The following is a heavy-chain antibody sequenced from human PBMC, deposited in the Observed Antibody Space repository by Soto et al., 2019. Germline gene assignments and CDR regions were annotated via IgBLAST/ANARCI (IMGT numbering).Heavy chain of an antibody. CDR3: ARHLVGAFDI. CDR1: GGSVSSSSAT. Sequence: PSPTLSLTCAISGGSVSSSSATSNWIRQSPSRGLEWLGRTYYRSKWINDYAVSVKSRITINPDTSKNQFSLQLNSVAPEDTAVYYCARHLVGAFDIWGQGTMVTVSS. D-gene: IGHD2-15*01. CDR2: TYYRSKWIN. J-gene: IGHJ3*02. V-gene: IGHV6-1*01.